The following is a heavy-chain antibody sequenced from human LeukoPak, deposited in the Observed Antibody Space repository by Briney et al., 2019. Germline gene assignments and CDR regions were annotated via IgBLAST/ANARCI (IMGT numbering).Heavy chain of an antibody. CDR1: GGSFSGYY. CDR3: ARGVTAINY. Sequence: SETLSLTCAVYGGSFSGYYWSWIRQPPGKGLEWIGEINHSGSTNYNPSLKSRVTISVGTSKNQFSLKLSSVTAADTAVYYCARGVTAINYWGQGTLVTVSS. V-gene: IGHV4-34*01. CDR2: INHSGST. D-gene: IGHD2-21*02. J-gene: IGHJ4*02.